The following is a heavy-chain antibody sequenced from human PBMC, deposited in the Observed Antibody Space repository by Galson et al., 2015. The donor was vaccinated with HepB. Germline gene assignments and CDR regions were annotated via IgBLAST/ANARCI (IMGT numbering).Heavy chain of an antibody. CDR2: ISSTGTYT. V-gene: IGHV3-11*06. CDR3: ARVADADYGDHSHFDY. J-gene: IGHJ4*02. D-gene: IGHD4-17*01. CDR1: GFTFSDYY. Sequence: SLRLSCAASGFTFSDYYMSWIRQAPGKGLEWLSYISSTGTYTTYADSVKGRFTISRDNAKNSLYLQMNNLRAEDTAVYYCARVADADYGDHSHFDYWGQGTLVTVSS.